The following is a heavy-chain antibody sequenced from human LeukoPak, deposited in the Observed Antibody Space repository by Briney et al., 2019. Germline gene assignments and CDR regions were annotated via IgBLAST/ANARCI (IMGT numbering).Heavy chain of an antibody. J-gene: IGHJ4*02. Sequence: GGSRRLSGAASGFTFSSYAMSWFRQAPGKGLEWVSAISGSGGSTYYADSVKGRFTISRDNSKNTLYLQMNSLRAEDTAVYYCAKGVAVAGLGYFDYWGQGTLVTVSS. CDR2: ISGSGGST. CDR1: GFTFSSYA. V-gene: IGHV3-23*01. D-gene: IGHD6-19*01. CDR3: AKGVAVAGLGYFDY.